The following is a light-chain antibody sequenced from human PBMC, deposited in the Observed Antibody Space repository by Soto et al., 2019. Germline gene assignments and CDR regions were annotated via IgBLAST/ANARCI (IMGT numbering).Light chain of an antibody. V-gene: IGLV2-8*01. J-gene: IGLJ3*02. CDR2: EVS. CDR3: GSYVGSNNVV. CDR1: SSDVGGDTY. Sequence: QSALTQPPSASGSPGQAVTISCTGTSSDVGGDTYVSWYQQHPGKAPKLMIYEVSERPSGVPDRFSGSKSGNTASLTVSGLQAEDEADYYCGSYVGSNNVVFGGGTKVTVL.